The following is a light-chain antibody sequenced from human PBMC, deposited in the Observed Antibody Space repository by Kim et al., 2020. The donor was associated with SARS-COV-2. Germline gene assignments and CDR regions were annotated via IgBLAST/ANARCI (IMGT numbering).Light chain of an antibody. CDR1: SSGVGGYNY. V-gene: IGLV2-14*01. CDR2: DVS. Sequence: QSALTQPASVSGSPGLSITIFCTGTSSGVGGYNYVAWDQQHPGKATKLMIYDVSKRASGVSNRFSGSKSVNTAYLTISGLQSGHETDYYFSAYTSSSTFAFGAGTKV. J-gene: IGLJ1*01. CDR3: SAYTSSSTFA.